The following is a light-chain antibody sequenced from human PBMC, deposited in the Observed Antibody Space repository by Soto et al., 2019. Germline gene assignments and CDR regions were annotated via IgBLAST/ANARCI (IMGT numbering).Light chain of an antibody. Sequence: QSVLTQPPSASGTPGQRVTISCSGSSSNIGSKYVYWYQQLPGTAPKLLISRNNQRPSGVPDRFSGSKSGTSASLAISGLRSEDEADYYCAAWDDSLGGLFRGGTKLTVL. CDR3: AAWDDSLGGL. CDR2: RNN. V-gene: IGLV1-47*01. CDR1: SSNIGSKY. J-gene: IGLJ2*01.